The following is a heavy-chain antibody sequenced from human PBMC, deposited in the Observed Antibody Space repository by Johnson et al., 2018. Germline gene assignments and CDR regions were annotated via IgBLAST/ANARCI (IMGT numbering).Heavy chain of an antibody. Sequence: VQLVESGGGLVQPGGSLRLSCAASGFTFSSYWMSWVRQAPGKGLEWVAVIWYDGSNKYYADSVKGRFTISRDNSKNTLYLQMNSLRAEDTAVYYCARDLSGQWRGPWGQGTLVTVSS. CDR1: GFTFSSYW. D-gene: IGHD6-19*01. CDR3: ARDLSGQWRGP. V-gene: IGHV3-33*08. CDR2: IWYDGSNK. J-gene: IGHJ5*02.